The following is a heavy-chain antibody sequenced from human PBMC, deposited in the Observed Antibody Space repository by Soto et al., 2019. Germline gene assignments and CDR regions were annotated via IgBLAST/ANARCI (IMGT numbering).Heavy chain of an antibody. CDR3: VRDKAFVASCFFDP. CDR1: GFTFSDYY. CDR2: ISDSGTSI. V-gene: IGHV3-11*01. D-gene: IGHD3-16*01. J-gene: IGHJ5*02. Sequence: GGSLRLSCVASGFTFSDYYMTWIRQAPGEGLEWVSHISDSGTSIYYADSVKGRFTISRDNANKSLYLHMNTLRAEDTAVYYCVRDKAFVASCFFDPWGQGTLVTVSS.